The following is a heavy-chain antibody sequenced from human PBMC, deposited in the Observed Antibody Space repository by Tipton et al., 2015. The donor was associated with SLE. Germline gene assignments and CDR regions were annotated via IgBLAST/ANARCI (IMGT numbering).Heavy chain of an antibody. CDR3: ARGESDYYGSGSPWSWFDP. V-gene: IGHV4-34*01. CDR1: GESFSTYY. Sequence: TLSLTCTVYGESFSTYYWSWIRQAPGKGLEWIGEINHSGSTNYNPSLKSRLTISVDTSKNQFSLKLSSVTAADTAVYYCARGESDYYGSGSPWSWFDPWGQGTLVTVSS. J-gene: IGHJ5*02. D-gene: IGHD3-10*01. CDR2: INHSGST.